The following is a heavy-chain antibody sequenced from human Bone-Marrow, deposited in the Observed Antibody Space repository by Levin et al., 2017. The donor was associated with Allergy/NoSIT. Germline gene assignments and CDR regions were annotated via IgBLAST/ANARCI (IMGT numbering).Heavy chain of an antibody. J-gene: IGHJ6*02. D-gene: IGHD4-17*01. CDR3: AYGDYVGVRDNYGLDV. CDR1: GFTVSRNY. Sequence: PGGSLRLSCAASGFTVSRNYMNWVRQAPGKGLEWVSVIYIGGSTDYADSVKGRFTISRDNSRNTVFLQMNSLRAEDTAVYYCAYGDYVGVRDNYGLDVWGQGTTVTVSS. CDR2: IYIGGST. V-gene: IGHV3-53*01.